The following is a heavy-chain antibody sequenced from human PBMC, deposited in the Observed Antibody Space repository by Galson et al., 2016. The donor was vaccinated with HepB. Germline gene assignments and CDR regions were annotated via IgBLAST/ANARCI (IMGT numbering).Heavy chain of an antibody. CDR1: GFAFGTHG. CDR2: ISYDGNNK. D-gene: IGHD4-17*01. V-gene: IGHV3-30*03. J-gene: IGHJ4*02. CDR3: ATSTWETTGFDY. Sequence: SLRLSCAASGFAFGTHGMHWIRQAPGKGLEWVSIISYDGNNKFFIDSVRGRFTISRDNSKNAVYLQMNSLRAADTAVYYCATSTWETTGFDYWGQGTLVTVS.